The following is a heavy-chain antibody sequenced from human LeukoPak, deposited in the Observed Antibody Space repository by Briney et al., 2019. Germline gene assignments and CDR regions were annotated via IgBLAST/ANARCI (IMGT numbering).Heavy chain of an antibody. J-gene: IGHJ4*02. V-gene: IGHV3-23*01. CDR3: AKSEGSSSARRFDY. CDR1: GFTFSSYS. CDR2: ISAGGENT. D-gene: IGHD6-19*01. Sequence: PGGSLRLSCAASGFTFSSYSMNWVRQAPGQGLEWVSAISAGGENTDYADSVKGRFTISRDNSKNTLYLQVNSLRAEDTAAYYCAKSEGSSSARRFDYWGQGTLVTVSS.